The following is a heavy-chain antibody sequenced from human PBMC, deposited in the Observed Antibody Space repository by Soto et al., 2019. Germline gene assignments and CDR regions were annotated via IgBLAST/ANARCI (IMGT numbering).Heavy chain of an antibody. D-gene: IGHD5-12*01. CDR3: AKLGLERGYSIFDY. Sequence: GESLKISCAASGFTFSSYAMSWVRQAPGKGLEWVSAISGSGGSTYYADSVKGRFTISRDNSKNTLYLQMNSLRAEDTAVYYCAKLGLERGYSIFDYWGQGTLVTVS. CDR2: ISGSGGST. V-gene: IGHV3-23*01. J-gene: IGHJ4*02. CDR1: GFTFSSYA.